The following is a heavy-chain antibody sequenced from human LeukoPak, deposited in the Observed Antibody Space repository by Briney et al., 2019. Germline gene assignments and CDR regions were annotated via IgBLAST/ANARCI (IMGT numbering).Heavy chain of an antibody. CDR1: GFTFSSYG. J-gene: IGHJ4*02. V-gene: IGHV3-30*18. Sequence: PGRSLRLSCAASGFTFSSYGMHWVRQAPGKGLEWVAVISYDGSNKYYADSVKGRFTISRDNSKNTLYLQMNSLRAEDTAVYYCAKGEGFDYLGQGTLVTVSS. CDR3: AKGEGFDY. CDR2: ISYDGSNK.